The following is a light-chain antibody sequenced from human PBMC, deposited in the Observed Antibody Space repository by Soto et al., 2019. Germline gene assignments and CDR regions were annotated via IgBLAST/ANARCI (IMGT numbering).Light chain of an antibody. J-gene: IGLJ3*02. CDR3: ETWDRNTHTV. CDR2: LEGSGSY. V-gene: IGLV4-60*02. Sequence: QLVLTQSSSASASLGSSVKLTCTLSSGHSSYIIAWHQQQPGKAPRYLMKLEGSGSYNKGSGVPDRFSGSSSGADRYLTISYLQFEDEADYYCETWDRNTHTVFGGGTKLTVL. CDR1: SGHSSYI.